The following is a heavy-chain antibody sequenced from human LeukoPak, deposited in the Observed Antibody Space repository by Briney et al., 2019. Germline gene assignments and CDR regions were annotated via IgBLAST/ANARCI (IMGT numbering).Heavy chain of an antibody. CDR1: GFTFSSYS. CDR3: ARDRYFDWLGEWFDP. J-gene: IGHJ5*02. Sequence: GGSLRLSCAASGFTFSSYSMNWVRQAPGKGLEWVSSISSSSSYIYYADSVKGRFTISRDNAKNSLYPQMNSLRAEDTAVYYCARDRYFDWLGEWFDPWGQGTLVTVSS. D-gene: IGHD3-9*01. CDR2: ISSSSSYI. V-gene: IGHV3-21*01.